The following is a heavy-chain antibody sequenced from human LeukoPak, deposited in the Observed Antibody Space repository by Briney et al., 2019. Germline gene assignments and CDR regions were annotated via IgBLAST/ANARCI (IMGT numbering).Heavy chain of an antibody. J-gene: IGHJ4*02. CDR2: ISGSGGTT. CDR1: GFTFSSYG. Sequence: GGSLRLSCAASGFTFSSYGMSWVRQAPGKGLEWVSAISGSGGTTYYADSVKGRFTISRDNSKDTLYLQMNSLKDEDTAVYYCAKDSHWILFDDWGQGTLVTVSS. CDR3: AKDSHWILFDD. V-gene: IGHV3-23*01. D-gene: IGHD2-2*03.